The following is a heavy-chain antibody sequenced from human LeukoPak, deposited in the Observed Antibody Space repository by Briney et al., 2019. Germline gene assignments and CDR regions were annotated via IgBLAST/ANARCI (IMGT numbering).Heavy chain of an antibody. CDR2: IRYDGSNK. D-gene: IGHD2-21*01. V-gene: IGHV3-30*02. CDR3: ARDVVSLNYYYYYYMDV. CDR1: GFTFSSYA. J-gene: IGHJ6*03. Sequence: PGGSLRLSCAASGFTFSSYAMHWVRQAPGKGLEWVAFIRYDGSNKYYADSVKGRFTISRDNSKNTLYLQMNSLRGEDTAVYYCARDVVSLNYYYYYYMDVWGKGTTVTVSS.